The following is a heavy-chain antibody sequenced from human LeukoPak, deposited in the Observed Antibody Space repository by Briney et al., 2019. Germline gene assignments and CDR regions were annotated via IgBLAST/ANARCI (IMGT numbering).Heavy chain of an antibody. CDR3: ARSRGGVTTWTPFDY. V-gene: IGHV3-48*03. D-gene: IGHD4-17*01. CDR1: GFTFSNYE. J-gene: IGHJ4*02. CDR2: ISNSGSTI. Sequence: GGSLRLSCAASGFTFSNYEMNWVRQAPGKGLEWVSYISNSGSTIFYADSVKGRFTISRDNAKNSLYLQMSSLRAEDTAVYYCARSRGGVTTWTPFDYWGQGTLVTASS.